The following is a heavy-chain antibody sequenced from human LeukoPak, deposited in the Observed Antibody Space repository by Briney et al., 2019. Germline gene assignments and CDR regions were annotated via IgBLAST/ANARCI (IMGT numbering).Heavy chain of an antibody. Sequence: PGGSLRLSCAASGFTFSAYWMTWLRHAPGKGLEWVANIKQDGSEKYYVDSVKGRFTISRDNAKNSLYLQMNSLRVEDTAVYYCARDGGRFGDYEYWGQGTLVTVSS. J-gene: IGHJ4*02. V-gene: IGHV3-7*01. D-gene: IGHD3-10*01. CDR1: GFTFSAYW. CDR2: IKQDGSEK. CDR3: ARDGGRFGDYEY.